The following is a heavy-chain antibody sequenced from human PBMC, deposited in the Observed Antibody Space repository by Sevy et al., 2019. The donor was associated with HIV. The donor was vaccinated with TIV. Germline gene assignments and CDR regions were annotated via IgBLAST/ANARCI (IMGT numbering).Heavy chain of an antibody. CDR3: AGGDGYNWRYFQH. CDR1: GFTLSSHG. J-gene: IGHJ1*01. CDR2: LSYDGSNK. Sequence: GGSLRLSCAGSGFTLSSHGMHWVRQAPGKGLERVAVLSYDGSNKYYADSVKGRFTISRDNSKNTLYLQMNSLRAEDTAVYYCAGGDGYNWRYFQHWGQGTLVTVSS. V-gene: IGHV3-30*03. D-gene: IGHD2-21*01.